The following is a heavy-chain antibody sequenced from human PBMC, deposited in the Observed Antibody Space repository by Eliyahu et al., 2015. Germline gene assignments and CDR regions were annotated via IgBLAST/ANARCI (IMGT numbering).Heavy chain of an antibody. Sequence: QVQLVQSGAEVKKPGASVKXSCKTSGYTFTSYGIAWGRPAPGQGLEWMGWINTYNNKTNYIQRLQGRVTMTTDTSTKTAYMELRSLKFDDTAVYYCARAYPLEHYFDYWGQGSLVTVSS. CDR2: INTYNNKT. D-gene: IGHD1-1*01. CDR3: ARAYPLEHYFDY. CDR1: GYTFTSYG. J-gene: IGHJ4*02. V-gene: IGHV1-18*01.